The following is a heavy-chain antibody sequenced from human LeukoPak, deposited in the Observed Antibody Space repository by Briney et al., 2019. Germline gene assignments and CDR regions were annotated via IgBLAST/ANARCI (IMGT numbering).Heavy chain of an antibody. CDR1: GYSISSGYY. J-gene: IGHJ4*02. Sequence: PSETLSLTCSVSGYSISSGYYWGWIRQPPGKGLEWIGSIYHSGSTYYNPSLKSRVTISVDTSKNQFSLKLSSVTAADTAVYYCARGRADYGGDWGQGTLVTVSS. CDR2: IYHSGST. CDR3: ARGRADYGGD. D-gene: IGHD4-23*01. V-gene: IGHV4-38-2*02.